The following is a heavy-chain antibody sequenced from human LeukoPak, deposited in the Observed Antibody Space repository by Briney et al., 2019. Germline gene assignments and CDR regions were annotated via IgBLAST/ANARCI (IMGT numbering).Heavy chain of an antibody. CDR1: GFTFSSYW. CDR2: IKQDGSDK. Sequence: PGGSLRLSCAASGFTFSSYWMSWVRQAPGKGLEWVAHIKQDGSDKYYVDSVKGRFTISRDNAKNSLYLQMNSLRDDDTAVYYCARYAMSSGSRWLKPWGQGTLVTVSS. D-gene: IGHD6-19*01. J-gene: IGHJ5*02. V-gene: IGHV3-7*01. CDR3: ARYAMSSGSRWLKP.